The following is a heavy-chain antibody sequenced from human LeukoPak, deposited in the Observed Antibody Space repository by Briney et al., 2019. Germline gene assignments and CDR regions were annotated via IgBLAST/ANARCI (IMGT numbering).Heavy chain of an antibody. CDR1: GFTFSSHA. CDR2: ISISSSSV. Sequence: GGSLRLSCAASGFTFSSHAMNWVRQAPGKGLEWVSYISISSSSVYYADSVMGRFTISRDNAKNSLYLQMNSLRAEDTAIYYCARDNLAAAGDDNFDIWGQGTMVTVSS. CDR3: ARDNLAAAGDDNFDI. D-gene: IGHD6-13*01. J-gene: IGHJ3*02. V-gene: IGHV3-48*04.